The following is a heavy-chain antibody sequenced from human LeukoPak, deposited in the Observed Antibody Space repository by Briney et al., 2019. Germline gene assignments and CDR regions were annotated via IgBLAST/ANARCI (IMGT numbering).Heavy chain of an antibody. Sequence: PSETLSLTCAVYGGSFSGYYWSWIRQPPGKGLEWIGEINHSGSTNYNPSLKSRVTISVDTSKNQFSLKLSSVTAADTAVYYCARAYYDILTGYSSHYMDVWGKGTTVTISS. J-gene: IGHJ6*03. V-gene: IGHV4-34*01. D-gene: IGHD3-9*01. CDR2: INHSGST. CDR3: ARAYYDILTGYSSHYMDV. CDR1: GGSFSGYY.